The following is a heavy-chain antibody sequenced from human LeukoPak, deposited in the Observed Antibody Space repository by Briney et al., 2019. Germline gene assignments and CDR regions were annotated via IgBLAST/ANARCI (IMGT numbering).Heavy chain of an antibody. Sequence: SETLSLTCTVSGGSISSSSYYWGWIRQPPGKGLEWIGSIYYSGSTYYNPSLKSRVTISVDTSKNQFSLKLSSVTAADTAVYYCARGGSSPPVDYWGQGTLVTVSS. D-gene: IGHD6-6*01. CDR3: ARGGSSPPVDY. V-gene: IGHV4-39*07. CDR2: IYYSGST. J-gene: IGHJ4*02. CDR1: GGSISSSSYY.